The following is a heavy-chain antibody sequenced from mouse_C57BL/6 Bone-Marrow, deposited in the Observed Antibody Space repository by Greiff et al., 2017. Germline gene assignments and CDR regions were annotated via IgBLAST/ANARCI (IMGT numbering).Heavy chain of an antibody. CDR2: INSDGGST. CDR3: ARHETIVTTKDY. CDR1: EYEFPSHD. Sequence: EVHLVESGGGLVQPGESLKLSCESNEYEFPSHDMSWVRKTPEKRLELVAAINSDGGSTYYPDTMERRFIITRDNTKKTLYLQMSSLRSEDTAVYYGARHETIVTTKDYWGQGTTLTVSS. D-gene: IGHD2-5*01. V-gene: IGHV5-2*01. J-gene: IGHJ2*01.